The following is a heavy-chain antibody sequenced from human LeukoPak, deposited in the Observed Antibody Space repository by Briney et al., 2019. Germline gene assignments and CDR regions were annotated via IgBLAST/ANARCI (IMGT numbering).Heavy chain of an antibody. CDR2: ISSSSSYI. CDR1: GFTFSSYS. Sequence: GGSLRLSCAASGFTFSSYSMNWVRQAPGKGLEWVSSISSSSSYIYYADSVKGRFTISRDNAKNSLYLQMNSLRAEDTAVYYCARDNIVVVVAATYYMDVWGKGTTVTVSS. V-gene: IGHV3-21*01. CDR3: ARDNIVVVVAATYYMDV. D-gene: IGHD2-15*01. J-gene: IGHJ6*03.